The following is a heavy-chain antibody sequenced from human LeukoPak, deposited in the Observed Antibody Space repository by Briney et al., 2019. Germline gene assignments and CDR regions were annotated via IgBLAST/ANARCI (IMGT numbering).Heavy chain of an antibody. CDR3: XXXXXXGSHYCPPFDY. D-gene: IGHD2-15*01. J-gene: IGHJ4*02. CDR1: GGSISSYY. Sequence: SETLSLTCTVSGGSISSYYWSWIRQPPGKGLEWIGYIYYSGSTNYNPSLKSRVTISVDTSKNQFSLKLSSVTAADTAVYYCXXXXXXGSHYCPPFDYWGQGTLVTVSS. CDR2: IYYSGST. V-gene: IGHV4-59*01.